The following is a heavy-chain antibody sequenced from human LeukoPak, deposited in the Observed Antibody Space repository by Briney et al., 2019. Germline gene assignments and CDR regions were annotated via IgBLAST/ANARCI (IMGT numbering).Heavy chain of an antibody. J-gene: IGHJ3*02. CDR3: ARVIVARGVCDAFDI. V-gene: IGHV3-66*01. CDR2: IYSDGST. CDR1: GFTVSRNY. D-gene: IGHD3-10*01. Sequence: PGGSLRLSCAASGFTVSRNYMSWVRQAPGKGLEWVSIIYSDGSTYYADSVKGRFTISRDNSKDTLYLQMNSLRADDTAVYYCARVIVARGVCDAFDIWGQGTMVTVSS.